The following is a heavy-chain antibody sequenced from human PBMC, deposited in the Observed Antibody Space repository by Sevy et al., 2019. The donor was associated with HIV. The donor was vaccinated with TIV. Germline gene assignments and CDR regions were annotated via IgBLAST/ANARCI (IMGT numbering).Heavy chain of an antibody. Sequence: GGSLRLSCAASGFDFSIYSMSWVRQAPGKGLEWVSTVSFGCGKINYADSVKGRFTISRVNSKSSVYLQMNNMRVEDTAVYYCAREGCTKPHDYWGQGTLVTVSS. CDR3: AREGCTKPHDY. D-gene: IGHD2-8*01. CDR1: GFDFSIYS. V-gene: IGHV3-23*01. CDR2: VSFGCGKI. J-gene: IGHJ4*02.